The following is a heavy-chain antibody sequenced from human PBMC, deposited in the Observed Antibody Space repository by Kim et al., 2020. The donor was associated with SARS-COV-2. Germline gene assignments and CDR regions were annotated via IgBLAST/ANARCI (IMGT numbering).Heavy chain of an antibody. J-gene: IGHJ4*02. CDR3: ARSGPLTYYYGPLLYYFDY. V-gene: IGHV4-34*01. D-gene: IGHD3-10*01. Sequence: SETLSLTCAVYGGSFSGYYWSWIRQPPGKGLEWIGEINHSGSTNYNPSLKSRVTISVDTSKNQFSLKLSSVTAADTAVYYCARSGPLTYYYGPLLYYFDYWGQGTLVTVSS. CDR2: INHSGST. CDR1: GGSFSGYY.